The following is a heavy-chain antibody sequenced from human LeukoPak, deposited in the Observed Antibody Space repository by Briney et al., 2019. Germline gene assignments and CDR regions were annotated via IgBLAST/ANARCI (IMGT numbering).Heavy chain of an antibody. V-gene: IGHV3-74*01. CDR1: GFTFSSYW. Sequence: QSGGSLRLSCAASGFTFSSYWMHWVRQAPGKGLVWVSRINSDGSSTSYADSVKGRFTISRDNAKNTLYLQMNSLRAEDTAVYYCARDHPEITIFGVVMGDFDYWGQGTLVTVSS. D-gene: IGHD3-3*01. CDR2: INSDGSST. J-gene: IGHJ4*02. CDR3: ARDHPEITIFGVVMGDFDY.